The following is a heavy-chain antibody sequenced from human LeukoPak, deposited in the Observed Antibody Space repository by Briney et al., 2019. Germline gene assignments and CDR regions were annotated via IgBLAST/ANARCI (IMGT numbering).Heavy chain of an antibody. CDR1: GYTFTSYG. V-gene: IGHV1-69*13. J-gene: IGHJ5*02. D-gene: IGHD6-19*01. Sequence: SVKVSCKASGYTFTSYGISWVRQAPGQGLEWMGGIIPIFGTANYAQKFQGRVTITADESTSTAYMELSSLRSEDTAVYYCARLGYSSGWSSEPFDPWGQGTLVTVSS. CDR2: IIPIFGTA. CDR3: ARLGYSSGWSSEPFDP.